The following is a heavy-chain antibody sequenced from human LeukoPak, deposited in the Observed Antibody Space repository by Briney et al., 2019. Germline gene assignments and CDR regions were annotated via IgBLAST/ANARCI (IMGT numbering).Heavy chain of an antibody. CDR2: MNPNSGNT. D-gene: IGHD1-26*01. Sequence: ASVKVSCKASGYTFTSYDINWVRQATGQGLEWMGWMNPNSGNTGYAQKFQGRVTMTRNTSISTAYMELSSLRSEDTAVYYCAKSSGDSGSYYPAGYWGQGTLVTVSS. J-gene: IGHJ4*02. V-gene: IGHV1-8*01. CDR1: GYTFTSYD. CDR3: AKSSGDSGSYYPAGY.